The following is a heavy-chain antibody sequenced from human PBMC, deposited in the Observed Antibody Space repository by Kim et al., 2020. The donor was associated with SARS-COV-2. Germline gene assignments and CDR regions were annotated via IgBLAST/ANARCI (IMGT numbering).Heavy chain of an antibody. CDR2: IDADNGNT. Sequence: ASVKVSCKASGYTFTSYAFHWVRQAPGQRLEWMGWIDADNGNTKYSQRFQDRVTITRDTSANTAYMELSSQTSEDTAVYYCARNEDYWGQGTLVTVSS. CDR1: GYTFTSYA. CDR3: ARNEDY. V-gene: IGHV1-3*01. J-gene: IGHJ4*02.